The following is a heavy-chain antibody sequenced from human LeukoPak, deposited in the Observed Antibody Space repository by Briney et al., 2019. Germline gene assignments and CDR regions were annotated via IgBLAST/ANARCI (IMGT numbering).Heavy chain of an antibody. D-gene: IGHD4-23*01. V-gene: IGHV3-48*03. CDR2: ISSSGSTI. Sequence: PGGSLRLSCAASGFTFSSYEMNWVRQAPGKGLEWVSYISSSGSTIYYADSVKGRFTIPRDNAKNSLYLQMNSLRAEDTAVYYCARVYGGKSYYFDYWGQGTLVTVSS. J-gene: IGHJ4*02. CDR1: GFTFSSYE. CDR3: ARVYGGKSYYFDY.